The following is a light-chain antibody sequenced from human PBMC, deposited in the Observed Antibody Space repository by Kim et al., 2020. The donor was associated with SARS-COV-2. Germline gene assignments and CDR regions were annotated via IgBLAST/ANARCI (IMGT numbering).Light chain of an antibody. Sequence: ASVGERVTITCRASQNISDYVSWFRQKAGEAPELLIFGASTLHSGVPSRFRGSGSGTDFTLTIASLQPADFATYHCQQSHSTPHTFGQGTKVDIK. J-gene: IGKJ1*01. V-gene: IGKV1-39*01. CDR2: GAS. CDR1: QNISDY. CDR3: QQSHSTPHT.